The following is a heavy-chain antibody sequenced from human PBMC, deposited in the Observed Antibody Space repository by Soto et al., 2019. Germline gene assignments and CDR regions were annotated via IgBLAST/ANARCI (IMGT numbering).Heavy chain of an antibody. CDR1: GYTFTSYG. Sequence: ASVKVSCKGSGYTFTSYGISWVRQAPGQGLEWMGWISAYNGNTNYAQKLQGRVTMTTDTSTSTAYMELRSLRSDDTAVYYCARAAHFXGSGSQAPNYYYYGMDVWGQGTTVTVSS. CDR3: ARAAHFXGSGSQAPNYYYYGMDV. V-gene: IGHV1-18*01. CDR2: ISAYNGNT. D-gene: IGHD3-10*01. J-gene: IGHJ6*02.